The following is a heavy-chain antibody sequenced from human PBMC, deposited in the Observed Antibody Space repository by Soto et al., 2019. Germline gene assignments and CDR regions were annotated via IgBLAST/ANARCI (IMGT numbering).Heavy chain of an antibody. D-gene: IGHD3-10*01. CDR1: GGTFSSYT. CDR3: ARQYYGSGSYLGGDY. V-gene: IGHV1-69*02. J-gene: IGHJ4*02. Sequence: QVQLVQSGAEVKKPGSSVKVSCKASGGTFSSYTISWERQAPGQGLEWMGRIIPILGIANYAQKFQGRVTITADKSTSTAYMELSSLRSEDTAVYYCARQYYGSGSYLGGDYWGQGTLVTVSS. CDR2: IIPILGIA.